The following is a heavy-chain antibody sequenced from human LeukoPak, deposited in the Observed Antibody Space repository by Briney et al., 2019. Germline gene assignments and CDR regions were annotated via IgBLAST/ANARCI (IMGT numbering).Heavy chain of an antibody. CDR1: GGSISSSSYY. D-gene: IGHD1-26*01. CDR2: IYYSGST. J-gene: IGHJ1*01. V-gene: IGHV4-39*01. CDR3: ARLLWVGANAEYFQH. Sequence: PSETLSLTCTVSGGSISSSSYYWGWIRQPPGKGLEWIGRIYYSGSTYYNTSLKSRVTISVDTSKNQFSLKLSSVTAADTAVYYCARLLWVGANAEYFQHWGQGTLVTVSS.